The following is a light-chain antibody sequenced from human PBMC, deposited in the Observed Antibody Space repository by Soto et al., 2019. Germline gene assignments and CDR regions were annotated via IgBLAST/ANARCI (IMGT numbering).Light chain of an antibody. CDR2: GAS. CDR3: QQYNTWPLF. CDR1: QSVDSN. V-gene: IGKV3-15*01. J-gene: IGKJ3*01. Sequence: EIVKTQSPATLSVSPGERATLSCRPSQSVDSNLAWYQQKPGQASTLLIFGASTRATGIPARFNGSRSGTKFPLPISSLHFEDFAFYYCQQYNTWPLFFAPGTKVDIK.